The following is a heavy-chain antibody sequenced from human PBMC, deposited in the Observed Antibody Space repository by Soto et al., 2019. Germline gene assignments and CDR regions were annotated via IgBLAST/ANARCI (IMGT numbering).Heavy chain of an antibody. D-gene: IGHD3-22*01. V-gene: IGHV3-11*05. CDR2: ISTSSSYT. CDR1: GFAFSDYY. CDR3: STGGYYFDF. J-gene: IGHJ4*02. Sequence: TGGSLRLSCAASGFAFSDYYMSWIRQAPGKGLEWVSYISTSSSYTNYAAPVKGRFTISREDSKTTVYLEMNSLKTDDTAVYYCSTGGYYFDFWGQGTLVTVSS.